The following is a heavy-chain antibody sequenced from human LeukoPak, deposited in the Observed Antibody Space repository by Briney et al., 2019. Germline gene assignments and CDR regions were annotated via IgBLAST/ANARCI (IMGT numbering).Heavy chain of an antibody. V-gene: IGHV3-49*04. D-gene: IGHD6-19*01. CDR3: TRSGSSGWYRDAFDI. CDR2: IRSKAYGGTT. J-gene: IGHJ3*02. Sequence: PGGSLRLSCAASGFTFSSYWMSWVRQAPGKGLEWVGFIRSKAYGGTTEYAASVKGRFTISRDDSKSIAYLQMNSLKTEDTAVYYCTRSGSSGWYRDAFDIWGQGTMVTVSS. CDR1: GFTFSSYW.